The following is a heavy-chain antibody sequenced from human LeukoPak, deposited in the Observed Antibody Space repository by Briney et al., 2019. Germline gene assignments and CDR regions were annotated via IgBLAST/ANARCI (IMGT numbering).Heavy chain of an antibody. CDR2: ISSTGNSI. Sequence: KPGGSLRLSCAATGFRFSDYYMSWIRQAPGKGLEWVAYISSTGNSIFYADSVKGRFTISRDHAKNSLSLQLNSLRAEDTAVYYCAKGGIRYGYWFDHWGQETLVTVSS. J-gene: IGHJ5*02. CDR3: AKGGIRYGYWFDH. CDR1: GFRFSDYY. V-gene: IGHV3-11*01. D-gene: IGHD3-10*01.